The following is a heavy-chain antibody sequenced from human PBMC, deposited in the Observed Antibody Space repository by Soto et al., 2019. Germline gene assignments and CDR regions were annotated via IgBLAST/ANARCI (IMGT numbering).Heavy chain of an antibody. V-gene: IGHV1-69*01. CDR3: ARDSRPQNVPLFLKSFAS. CDR2: IVPMSGRA. CDR1: GGTFSTYA. Sequence: QVQLVQSGAEVKKPGSSVKVSCKASGGTFSTYAISWVRQAPGQGLEWMGGIVPMSGRADYAQKFQDRVTITADECTSTGFMAMSSLRSEDTAVYYCARDSRPQNVPLFLKSFASWGQGTLVTVSS. D-gene: IGHD3-3*01. J-gene: IGHJ5*02.